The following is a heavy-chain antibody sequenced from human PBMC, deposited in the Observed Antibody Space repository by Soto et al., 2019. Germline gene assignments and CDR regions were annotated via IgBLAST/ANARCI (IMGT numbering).Heavy chain of an antibody. CDR2: IYYSGRT. Sequence: QVQLQESGPGLVKPSDTLSHTCAVSGYSIRSSNWWGWILQPPGKGLEWIGYIYYSGRTYYNPSLKSRVTMSVDTSKNQFSLKLSSVTAVDTAVYYCARKNGVLDAFDIWGQGTMVTVSS. CDR3: ARKNGVLDAFDI. CDR1: GYSIRSSNW. D-gene: IGHD4-17*01. V-gene: IGHV4-28*01. J-gene: IGHJ3*02.